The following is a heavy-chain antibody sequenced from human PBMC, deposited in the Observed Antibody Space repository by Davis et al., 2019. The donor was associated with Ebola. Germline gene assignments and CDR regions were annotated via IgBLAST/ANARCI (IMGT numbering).Heavy chain of an antibody. CDR2: ISPNSGGT. CDR3: ARAYTIFGEFDP. CDR1: GYTFIDYY. Sequence: ASVKVSCKASGYTFIDYYIHWVRQAPGQGLEWMGWISPNSGGTNYAQKFQGRVTVTSDTSISTVYMELSSLRSDDTALYYCARAYTIFGEFDPWGQGTLVTVSS. J-gene: IGHJ5*02. D-gene: IGHD3-9*01. V-gene: IGHV1-2*02.